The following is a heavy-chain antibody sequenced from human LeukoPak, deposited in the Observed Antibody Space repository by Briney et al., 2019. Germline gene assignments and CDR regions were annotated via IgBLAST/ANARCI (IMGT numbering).Heavy chain of an antibody. Sequence: GASVKVSCKASGYTFTNYYMNWVRQAPGQGLEWMGIVNPSGGSTSYAQKFQGRVTETRDTSTSTVYMELSSLRSEDTAMYYCAREGEIGYDLSDYWGQGTLVTVSS. J-gene: IGHJ4*02. CDR3: AREGEIGYDLSDY. CDR1: GYTFTNYY. V-gene: IGHV1-46*01. CDR2: VNPSGGST. D-gene: IGHD5-12*01.